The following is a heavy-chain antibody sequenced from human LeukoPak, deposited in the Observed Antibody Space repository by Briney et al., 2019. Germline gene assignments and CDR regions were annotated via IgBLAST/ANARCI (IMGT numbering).Heavy chain of an antibody. D-gene: IGHD3-10*01. CDR1: GGSFSGYY. CDR2: INHSGST. Sequence: SETLSLTCAVYGGSFSGYYWSWIRQPPGKGLEWIGEINHSGSTNYNPSLKSRVTISVDTSKNQFSLKLSSVTAADTAVYYCARVTLRFGESHFDYWGQGTLVTVSS. V-gene: IGHV4-34*01. J-gene: IGHJ4*02. CDR3: ARVTLRFGESHFDY.